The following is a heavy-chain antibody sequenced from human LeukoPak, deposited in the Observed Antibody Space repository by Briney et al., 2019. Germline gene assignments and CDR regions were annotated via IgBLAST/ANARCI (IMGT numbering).Heavy chain of an antibody. CDR1: GGSISSYY. CDR3: ARHNDYYVVGGMDV. Sequence: SSETLSLTCTVSGGSISSYYWSWIRQPPGKGLEWIGYIYYSGSTNYNPSLKSRVTISVDTSKNQFSLKLSSVTAADTAVYYCARHNDYYVVGGMDVWGQGTTVTVSS. J-gene: IGHJ6*02. V-gene: IGHV4-59*08. D-gene: IGHD3-10*02. CDR2: IYYSGST.